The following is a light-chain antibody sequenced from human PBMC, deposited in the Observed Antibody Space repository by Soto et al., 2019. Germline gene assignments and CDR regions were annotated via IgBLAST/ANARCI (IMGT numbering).Light chain of an antibody. V-gene: IGKV3-15*01. CDR3: QHYNNWPPWA. Sequence: EIVMTQSPASLSVSPGGRATLSCKASQSVTNNLAWYQQKPGQAPRRLIYGASASATGIPARFSGSGSETEFTLTISSQQSEDSAVYYCQHYNNWPPWAFGQGTKVEIK. J-gene: IGKJ1*01. CDR2: GAS. CDR1: QSVTNN.